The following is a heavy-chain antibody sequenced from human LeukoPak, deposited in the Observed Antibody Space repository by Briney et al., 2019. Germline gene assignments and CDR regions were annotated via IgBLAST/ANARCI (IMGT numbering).Heavy chain of an antibody. V-gene: IGHV4-34*01. CDR1: GGSFSGYY. CDR2: INHSGST. J-gene: IGHJ3*02. Sequence: SETLSLTCAVSGGSFSGYYWSWIRQPPGKGLEWIGEINHSGSTNYNPSLKSRVTISVDTSKNQFSLKLSPVTAADTAVYYCARKNYYDSRRGAFDIWGQGTMVTVSS. CDR3: ARKNYYDSRRGAFDI. D-gene: IGHD3-22*01.